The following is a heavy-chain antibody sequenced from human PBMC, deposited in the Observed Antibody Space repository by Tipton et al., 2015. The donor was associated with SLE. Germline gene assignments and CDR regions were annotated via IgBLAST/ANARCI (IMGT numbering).Heavy chain of an antibody. D-gene: IGHD3-16*01. CDR3: ARMEGMITYGGIAGL. CDR1: GGSFSGYY. J-gene: IGHJ4*02. CDR2: VNHLGTI. V-gene: IGHV4-34*01. Sequence: TLSLTCDVNGGSFSGYYWSWIRQSPGKGLGWIGEVNHLGTIYYNASLKRRVTISIDKSKSHFPLKLTSVTAADPAGYYCARMEGMITYGGIAGLWGQGTVVTVSS.